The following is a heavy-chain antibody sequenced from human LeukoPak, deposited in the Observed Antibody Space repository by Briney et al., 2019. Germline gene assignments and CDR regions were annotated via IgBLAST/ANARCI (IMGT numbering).Heavy chain of an antibody. J-gene: IGHJ4*02. D-gene: IGHD2-2*01. V-gene: IGHV1-2*06. CDR3: ARDYCSSTSCLFDY. Sequence: ASVKVSCKASGYSFTGYHMHWVRQAPGQGLEWMGRINPNSGDTNYAQKFQGRVTMTRDTSISTAYMELSRLRSDDTAVCYCARDYCSSTSCLFDYWGQGTLVTVSS. CDR2: INPNSGDT. CDR1: GYSFTGYH.